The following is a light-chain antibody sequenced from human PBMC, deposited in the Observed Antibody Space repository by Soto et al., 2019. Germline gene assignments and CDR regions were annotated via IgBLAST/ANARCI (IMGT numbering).Light chain of an antibody. CDR2: GAS. CDR3: QQYASSGT. V-gene: IGKV3-20*01. J-gene: IGKJ1*01. Sequence: EIVLTQSPGTLSLSPGERATLSCRASQSVSNNYLAWYQQKPGQAPRLLIYGASNRATGIPDRFSGSGSGTDFNITISIMEPEDFAVYYCQQYASSGTFGQGTKVDIK. CDR1: QSVSNNY.